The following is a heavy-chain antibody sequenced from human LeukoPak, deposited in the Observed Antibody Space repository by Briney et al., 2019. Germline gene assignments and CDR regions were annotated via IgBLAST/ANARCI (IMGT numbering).Heavy chain of an antibody. CDR1: GYIFTSYW. Sequence: GESLKISCKGSGYIFTSYWIGWVRQMPGKGLEWMGIIYPGDSDTRYSPSFQGQVTISADKSISTAYLQWSSLKASDTAMYYCARRVAAIGGYFDYWGQGTLVTVSS. V-gene: IGHV5-51*01. CDR2: IYPGDSDT. D-gene: IGHD6-19*01. CDR3: ARRVAAIGGYFDY. J-gene: IGHJ4*02.